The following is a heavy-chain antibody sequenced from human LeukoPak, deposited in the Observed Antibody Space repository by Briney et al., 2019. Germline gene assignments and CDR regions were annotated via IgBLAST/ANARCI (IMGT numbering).Heavy chain of an antibody. CDR2: INYRGST. D-gene: IGHD3-10*01. CDR3: ARGMAGNYKYNMVV. J-gene: IGHJ6*03. Sequence: WDTLSLTCAVYGGSFWVYYWRGTREPPGKGLEGMGEINYRGSTNYNPPLKSRVTITIDMSKNLFPLMQISVTAADAPVYYCARGMAGNYKYNMVVRGKGTTVATSS. V-gene: IGHV4-34*01. CDR1: GGSFWVYY.